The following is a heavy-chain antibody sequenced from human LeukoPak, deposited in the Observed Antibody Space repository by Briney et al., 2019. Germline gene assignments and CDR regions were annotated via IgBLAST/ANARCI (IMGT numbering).Heavy chain of an antibody. J-gene: IGHJ4*02. CDR3: ASTGTTALFDY. V-gene: IGHV4-38-2*01. CDR1: GYSIGSGYC. CDR2: IYHSGST. D-gene: IGHD1-7*01. Sequence: SEILSLTCAVSGYSIGSGYCWGWIRQPPGKGLEWIGSIYHSGSTYYNPSLKSRVTISVDTSKNQFSLKLSSVTAADTAVYYCASTGTTALFDYWGQGTLVTVSS.